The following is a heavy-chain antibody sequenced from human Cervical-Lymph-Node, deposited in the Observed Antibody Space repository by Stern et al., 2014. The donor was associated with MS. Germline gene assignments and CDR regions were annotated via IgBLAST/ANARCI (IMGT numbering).Heavy chain of an antibody. CDR2: ISVYNGNP. J-gene: IGHJ4*02. D-gene: IGHD1-20*01. CDR1: GYTFTRYD. CDR3: ARWAYNWDFDY. Sequence: VQLEESGAEVKKPGASVKVSCKASGYTFTRYDIAWVRQAPGQGLEWMGWISVYNGNPKYAQKLQGRVTMTRDTSTNTAYMELRSLISDDTAVYYCARWAYNWDFDYWGQGTLVTVSS. V-gene: IGHV1-18*01.